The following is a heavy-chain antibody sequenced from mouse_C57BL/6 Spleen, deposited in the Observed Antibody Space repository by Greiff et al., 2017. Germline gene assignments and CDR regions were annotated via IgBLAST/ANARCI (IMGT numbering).Heavy chain of an antibody. CDR3: AISGYYGSSLPFDY. V-gene: IGHV1-74*01. CDR2: IHPSDSDT. J-gene: IGHJ2*01. D-gene: IGHD1-1*01. CDR1: RYTFTSYW. Sequence: QVQLQQPGAELVKPGASVKVSCKASRYTFTSYWMHWVKQRPGQGLEWIGRIHPSDSDTNYNQKFKGKATLTVDKSSSTAYMQLSSLTSEDSAVYYCAISGYYGSSLPFDYWGQGTTLTVSS.